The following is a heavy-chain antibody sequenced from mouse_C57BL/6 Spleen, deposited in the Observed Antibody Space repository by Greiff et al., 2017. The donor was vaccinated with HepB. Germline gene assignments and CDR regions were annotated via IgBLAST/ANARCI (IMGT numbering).Heavy chain of an antibody. Sequence: VQLKESGPELVKPGASVKISCKASGYAFSSSWMNWVKQRPGKGLEWIGRIYPGDGDTNYNGKFKGKATLTADKSSSTAYMQLSSMTAEDSAVYFCAREGVVYGTSSFAYCGQGTLVTVSA. J-gene: IGHJ3*01. CDR3: AREGVVYGTSSFAY. V-gene: IGHV1-82*01. CDR1: GYAFSSSW. CDR2: IYPGDGDT. D-gene: IGHD1-1*01.